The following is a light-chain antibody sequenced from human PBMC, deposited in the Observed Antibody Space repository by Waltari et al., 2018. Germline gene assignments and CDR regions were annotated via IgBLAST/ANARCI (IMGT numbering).Light chain of an antibody. Sequence: DIQLTQSPSTLSASVGDRVTITCRASPSISSWLAWYQQKPGKAPKILIYKASSLESGVPSRFSGSGSGTEFTLTISSLQPDDFATYYCQQYNSYLYTFGQGTKLEIK. CDR1: PSISSW. CDR2: KAS. V-gene: IGKV1-5*03. CDR3: QQYNSYLYT. J-gene: IGKJ2*01.